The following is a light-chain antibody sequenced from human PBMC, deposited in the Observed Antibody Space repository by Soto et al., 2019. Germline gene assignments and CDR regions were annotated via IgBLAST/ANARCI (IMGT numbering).Light chain of an antibody. CDR3: QKYNSAPRT. CDR2: AAS. Sequence: DIQMTQSPSSLSASVGDRVTITCRASQGNSNYLAWYQQKPGKVPKLLIYAASTLQSGVPSRFSGSGSGTDFTLTISGLQPEDVATYYCQKYNSAPRTFGQGTKVEIK. J-gene: IGKJ1*01. CDR1: QGNSNY. V-gene: IGKV1-27*01.